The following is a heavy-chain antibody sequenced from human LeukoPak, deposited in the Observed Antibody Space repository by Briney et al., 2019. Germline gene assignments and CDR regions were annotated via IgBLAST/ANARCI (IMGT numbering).Heavy chain of an antibody. V-gene: IGHV3-30*18. J-gene: IGHJ6*02. CDR3: AKEQAATIPPPYYYYGMDV. D-gene: IGHD5-12*01. CDR1: GSTFSSYG. Sequence: GRSLRLSCAASGSTFSSYGMHWVRQAPSKGLEWVAVISYDGSNKYYADSVKGRFTISRDNSKNTLYLQMNSLRAEDTAVYYCAKEQAATIPPPYYYYGMDVWGQGTTVTVSS. CDR2: ISYDGSNK.